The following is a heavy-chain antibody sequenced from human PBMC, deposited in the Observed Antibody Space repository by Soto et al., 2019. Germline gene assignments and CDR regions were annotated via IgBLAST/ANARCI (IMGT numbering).Heavy chain of an antibody. CDR2: ISGSGGST. D-gene: IGHD2-15*01. Sequence: GGSLRLSCAASGFTFSSYAMSWVRQAPGKGLEWVSAISGSGGSTYYADSVKGRFTISRDNSKNTLYLQMNSLRVEDTAVYYCAKDEEVATASHGMDVWGQGTTVTVSS. CDR3: AKDEEVATASHGMDV. V-gene: IGHV3-23*01. CDR1: GFTFSSYA. J-gene: IGHJ6*02.